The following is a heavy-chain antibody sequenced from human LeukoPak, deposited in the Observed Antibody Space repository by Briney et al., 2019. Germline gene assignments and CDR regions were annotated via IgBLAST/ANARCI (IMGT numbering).Heavy chain of an antibody. CDR1: GFTFASYS. D-gene: IGHD1-1*01. CDR3: ARVSGRLERQSDLDY. V-gene: IGHV3-21*01. CDR2: ISGDSTYI. J-gene: IGHJ4*02. Sequence: AGSLRLSCAASGFTFASYSMNWVRQAPGKGLEWVSSISGDSTYIYNAGSVKGRFTISRDNAQASLYLQMISLRADDTAVYYCARVSGRLERQSDLDYWGPGTLVIVSS.